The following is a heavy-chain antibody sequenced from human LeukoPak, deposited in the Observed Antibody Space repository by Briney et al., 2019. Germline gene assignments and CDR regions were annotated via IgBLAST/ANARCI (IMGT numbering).Heavy chain of an antibody. Sequence: GSSVKVSCKASGGTFSSYAISWGRQAPGQGLEWMGGIIPIFGTANYAQKFQGRVTITTDESTSTAYMELSSLRSEDTAVYYCARDLDHYYGSESYISYGRWGQGTLVTVSS. J-gene: IGHJ4*02. CDR1: GGTFSSYA. CDR2: IIPIFGTA. D-gene: IGHD3-10*01. CDR3: ARDLDHYYGSESYISYGR. V-gene: IGHV1-69*05.